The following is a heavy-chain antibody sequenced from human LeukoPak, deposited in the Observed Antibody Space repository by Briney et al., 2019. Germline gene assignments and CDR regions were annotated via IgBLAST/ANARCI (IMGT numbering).Heavy chain of an antibody. CDR2: IKQDGSEK. D-gene: IGHD4-17*01. CDR1: GFTFSNYW. V-gene: IGHV3-7*01. J-gene: IGHJ3*02. CDR3: AREPSYGDYVDAFDI. Sequence: GGSLRLSCAASGFTFSNYWMTWVRQAPGKGLEWVANIKQDGSEKYYVDSVKGRFTISRDNANNSLYLQMNSLRAEDTAVYYCAREPSYGDYVDAFDIWGQGTMVTVSS.